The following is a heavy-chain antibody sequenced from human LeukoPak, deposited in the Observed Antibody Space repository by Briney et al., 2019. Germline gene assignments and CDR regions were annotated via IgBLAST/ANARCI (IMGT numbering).Heavy chain of an antibody. CDR2: ISSSSSYT. V-gene: IGHV3-11*06. CDR3: ARLHSSSWTFDC. J-gene: IGHJ4*02. D-gene: IGHD6-13*01. Sequence: GGSLRLSCAASGFTFSDYYMSWIRQAPGKGLEWVSYISSSSSYTNYADSVKGRFTISRDNAKNSLYLQMNSLRAEDTAVYYCARLHSSSWTFDCWGQGTLVTVSS. CDR1: GFTFSDYY.